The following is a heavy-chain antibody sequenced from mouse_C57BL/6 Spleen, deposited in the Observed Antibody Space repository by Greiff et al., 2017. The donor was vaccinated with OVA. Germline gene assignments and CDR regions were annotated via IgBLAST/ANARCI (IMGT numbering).Heavy chain of an antibody. CDR3: ARETRRDYYAMDY. CDR2: INPGSGGT. V-gene: IGHV1-54*01. Sequence: QVQLQQSGAELVRPGTSVKVSCKASGYAFTNYLIEWVKQRPGQGLEWIGVINPGSGGTNYNEKFKGKATLTADKSSSTAYMQLSSLTSEDSAVYFCARETRRDYYAMDYWGQGTSVTVSS. J-gene: IGHJ4*01. CDR1: GYAFTNYL.